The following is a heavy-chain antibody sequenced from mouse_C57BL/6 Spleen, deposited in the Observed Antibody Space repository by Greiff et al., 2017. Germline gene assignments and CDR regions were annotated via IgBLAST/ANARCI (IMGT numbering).Heavy chain of an antibody. J-gene: IGHJ4*01. CDR1: GYAFSSYW. Sequence: VKLVESGAELVKPGASVKISCKASGYAFSSYWMNWVKQRPGQGLEWIGQIYPGDGDTNYNGKFKGKATLTADKSSSTAYMQLSSLTSEDSAVYFCARERESYYAMDYWGQGTSVTVSS. V-gene: IGHV1-80*01. CDR3: ARERESYYAMDY. CDR2: IYPGDGDT.